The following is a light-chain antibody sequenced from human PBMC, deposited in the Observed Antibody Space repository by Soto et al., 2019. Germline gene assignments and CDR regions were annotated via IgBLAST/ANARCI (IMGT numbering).Light chain of an antibody. V-gene: IGLV2-14*01. Sequence: QSALTQPASVSGSPGQSITISCTGTSSDVGGYNYVSWYQQHPGKAPKLMIYDVSNRPSGVSNRFSGSKSGNTASLTISGLQAEDEADYYCSSYNSSSTRVFGGGTKLTVL. CDR2: DVS. CDR1: SSDVGGYNY. CDR3: SSYNSSSTRV. J-gene: IGLJ2*01.